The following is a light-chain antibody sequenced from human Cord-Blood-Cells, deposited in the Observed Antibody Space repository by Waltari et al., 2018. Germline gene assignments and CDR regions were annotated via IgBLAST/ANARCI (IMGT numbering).Light chain of an antibody. V-gene: IGLV2-14*01. CDR1: SSDVGGYNY. CDR2: DVS. Sequence: QSALTQPASVSGSPGQSITISCTGTSSDVGGYNYVSWYQQHPGKALTLMIYDVSKLPSGVSTRFSRSKSGNTASLTISGLQAEDEADYYCSSYTSSSTNWVFGGGTKLTVL. CDR3: SSYTSSSTNWV. J-gene: IGLJ3*02.